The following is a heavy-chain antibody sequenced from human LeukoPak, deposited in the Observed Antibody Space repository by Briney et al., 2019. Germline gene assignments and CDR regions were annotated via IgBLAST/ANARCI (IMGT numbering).Heavy chain of an antibody. V-gene: IGHV5-51*01. D-gene: IGHD3-9*01. CDR1: EYSLSRYW. CDR2: IYPGDSDT. CDR3: AREGNYNVLTGYYHYFDC. J-gene: IGHJ4*02. Sequence: GESLQISCRTSEYSLSRYWIGWVRQMPGKGLEWMGIIYPGDSDTRYSPSFRGQVTISADKSISTAYLQWSSLKASDTAMYYCAREGNYNVLTGYYHYFDCWGQGTLVTVSS.